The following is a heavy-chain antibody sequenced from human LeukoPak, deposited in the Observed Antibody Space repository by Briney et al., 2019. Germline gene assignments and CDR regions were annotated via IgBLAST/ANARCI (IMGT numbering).Heavy chain of an antibody. D-gene: IGHD3-22*01. CDR3: ARDRGTLRGELTYYYDSSGYFDPVFDY. CDR1: GYTFTSYG. Sequence: ASVKVSCKASGYTFTSYGISWVRQAPGQGLEWMGWISAYNGNTNYAQKLQGRVTMTTDTSTSTAYMELRSLRSDDTAVYYCARDRGTLRGELTYYYDSSGYFDPVFDYWGQGTLVTVSS. J-gene: IGHJ4*02. CDR2: ISAYNGNT. V-gene: IGHV1-18*01.